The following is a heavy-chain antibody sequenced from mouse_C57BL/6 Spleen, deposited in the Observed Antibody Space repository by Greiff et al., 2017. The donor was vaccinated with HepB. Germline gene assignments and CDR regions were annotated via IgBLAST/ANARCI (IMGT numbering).Heavy chain of an antibody. CDR1: GFTFSSYT. J-gene: IGHJ4*01. Sequence: EVQLVESGGGLVKPGGSLKLSCAASGFTFSSYTMSWVRQTPEKRLEWVATISGGGGNTYYPDSVKGRFTISRDNAKNTLYLQMSSLRSEDTALYYCANYYGSSYSYAMDYWGQGTSVTVSS. CDR3: ANYYGSSYSYAMDY. V-gene: IGHV5-9*01. CDR2: ISGGGGNT. D-gene: IGHD1-1*01.